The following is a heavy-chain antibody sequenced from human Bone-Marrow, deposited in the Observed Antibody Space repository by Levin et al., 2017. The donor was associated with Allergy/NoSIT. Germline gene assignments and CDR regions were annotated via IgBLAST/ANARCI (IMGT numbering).Heavy chain of an antibody. CDR3: TRAPYYGPERPYQSDY. V-gene: IGHV4-39*01. D-gene: IGHD3-10*01. CDR2: VYYTGST. CDR1: GGSISSSTYS. Sequence: SETLSLTCSVSGGSISSSTYSWGWIRQPPGKGLEWIGNVYYTGSTHYNPSLKSRVTISADTSKNPFSLKLSSVTAADTAVYYCTRAPYYGPERPYQSDYWGQGTLVTVSS. J-gene: IGHJ4*02.